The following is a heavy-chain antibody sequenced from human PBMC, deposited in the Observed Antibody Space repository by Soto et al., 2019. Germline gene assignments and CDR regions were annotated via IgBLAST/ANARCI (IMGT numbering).Heavy chain of an antibody. J-gene: IGHJ4*02. CDR2: ISGSGGST. CDR1: GFTFSSYA. D-gene: IGHD5-12*01. CDR3: AKEGWEMATIGPELLSFDY. Sequence: EVPLLESGGGLVQPGGSLRLSCAASGFTFSSYAMSWVRQAPGKGLEWVSAISGSGGSTYYADSVKGRFTISRDNSKNTLYLQMNSLRAEDTAVYYCAKEGWEMATIGPELLSFDYWGQGTLVTVSS. V-gene: IGHV3-23*01.